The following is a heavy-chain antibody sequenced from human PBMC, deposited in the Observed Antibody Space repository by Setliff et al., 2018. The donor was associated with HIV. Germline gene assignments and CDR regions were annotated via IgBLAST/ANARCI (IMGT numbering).Heavy chain of an antibody. CDR2: IYYSGST. J-gene: IGHJ4*02. V-gene: IGHV4-59*01. D-gene: IGHD3-9*01. CDR3: ARPSDILTGYSFDY. CDR1: GGSISSYY. Sequence: SETLSLTCTVSGGSISSYYWSWIRQPPGKGLEWIGYIYYSGSTNYNPSLKSRVTISVDTSKNQFSLTLSAVTAADTAVYYCARPSDILTGYSFDYWGQGTRVTVSS.